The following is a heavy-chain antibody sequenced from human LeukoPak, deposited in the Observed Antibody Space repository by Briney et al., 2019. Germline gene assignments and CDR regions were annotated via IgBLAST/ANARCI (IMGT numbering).Heavy chain of an antibody. CDR1: GFTFNTYG. D-gene: IGHD4-17*01. CDR3: ASYGDYVGALGY. V-gene: IGHV3-23*01. Sequence: GALRLSCAASGFTFNTYGMSWVRQAPGKGLEWVSGISGSGGATYYADSVKGRFTVSRDDPHNTLYLQMNSLRAEDTAVYYCASYGDYVGALGYWGQGTLVTVSS. J-gene: IGHJ4*02. CDR2: ISGSGGAT.